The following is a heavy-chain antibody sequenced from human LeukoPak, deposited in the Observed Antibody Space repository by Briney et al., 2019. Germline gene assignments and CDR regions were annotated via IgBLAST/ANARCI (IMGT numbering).Heavy chain of an antibody. CDR2: IYYSGST. CDR3: ARLTSNSSGYYFLDY. J-gene: IGHJ4*02. D-gene: IGHD3-22*01. V-gene: IGHV4-59*01. CDR1: GGSISSYY. Sequence: SETLSLTCTVSGGSISSYYWSWIRQPPGKGLEWIGYIYYSGSTNYNPSLKSRVTISVDTFKNQFSLKLSSVTAADTAVYYCARLTSNSSGYYFLDYWGQGTLVTVSS.